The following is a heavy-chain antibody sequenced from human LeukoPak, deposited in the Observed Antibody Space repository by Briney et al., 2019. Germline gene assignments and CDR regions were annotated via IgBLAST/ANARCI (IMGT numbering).Heavy chain of an antibody. Sequence: SETLSLTCTVSGVSISSSYSYWGWIRQPPGMGLEWIGYIYYSGSTNYNPSLKSRVTISVDTSKNQFSLKLSSVTAADTAVYYCARAYSSGWYGIDYYYMDVWGKGTTVTISS. CDR1: GVSISSSYSY. V-gene: IGHV4-61*05. CDR3: ARAYSSGWYGIDYYYMDV. J-gene: IGHJ6*03. D-gene: IGHD6-19*01. CDR2: IYYSGST.